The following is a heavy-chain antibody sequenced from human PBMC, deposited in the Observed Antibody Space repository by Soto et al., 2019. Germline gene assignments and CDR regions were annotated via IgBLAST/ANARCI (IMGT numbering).Heavy chain of an antibody. V-gene: IGHV4-31*03. J-gene: IGHJ6*02. CDR3: ARVRDSFGLDV. Sequence: SETLSLTCTVSGGSITGAYYWDWIRQHPGKGLEWIGSIHYRGSTYYNPSLQSRITISLDRSNNQFSLNLSSVTAADTAVYYCARVRDSFGLDVWGQGTTVTVSS. CDR1: GGSITGAYY. D-gene: IGHD2-15*01. CDR2: IHYRGST.